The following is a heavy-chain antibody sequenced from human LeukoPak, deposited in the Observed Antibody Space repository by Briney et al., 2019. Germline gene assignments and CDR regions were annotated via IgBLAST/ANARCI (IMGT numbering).Heavy chain of an antibody. V-gene: IGHV3-74*01. CDR2: INTDGSST. CDR3: ARAPRSTSLSPDV. J-gene: IGHJ6*04. CDR1: GFTCSSYW. D-gene: IGHD2-2*01. Sequence: PGGSLRLSCAASGFTCSSYWMHWVRQAPGKGLVWVSRINTDGSSTSYADSVKGRFTISRDNAKNTLYLQMNSLRAEDTAVYYCARAPRSTSLSPDVWGKGTTVTVSS.